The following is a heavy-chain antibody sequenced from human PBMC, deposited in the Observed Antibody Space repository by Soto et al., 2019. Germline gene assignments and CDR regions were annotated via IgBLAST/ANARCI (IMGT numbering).Heavy chain of an antibody. CDR3: ARYGIEAAGGMDV. D-gene: IGHD6-13*01. CDR2: INHSGST. Sequence: SETLSLTCAFYVGSFSAYYWGWIRQPPGKGLEWIGEINHSGSTNYNPSLKSRATISVDTSKNQFSLKLSSVTAADTAVYYCARYGIEAAGGMDVWGQGTTVTVSS. CDR1: VGSFSAYY. J-gene: IGHJ6*02. V-gene: IGHV4-34*01.